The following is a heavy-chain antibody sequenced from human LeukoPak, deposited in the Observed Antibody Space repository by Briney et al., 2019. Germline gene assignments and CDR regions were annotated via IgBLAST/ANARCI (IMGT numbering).Heavy chain of an antibody. V-gene: IGHV3-23*01. CDR2: ITTRDGNT. CDR1: GFTFSSYT. D-gene: IGHD7-27*01. CDR3: AKDGGLWVSAHWGDS. J-gene: IGHJ4*02. Sequence: GGSLRLSCAASGFTFSSYTMSWVRQAPGKGLEWVSTITTRDGNTYYADSVKGRFTVSRDNSKNTLYLQMNSLRAEDTAVYYCAKDGGLWVSAHWGDSWGRGTLVTVSS.